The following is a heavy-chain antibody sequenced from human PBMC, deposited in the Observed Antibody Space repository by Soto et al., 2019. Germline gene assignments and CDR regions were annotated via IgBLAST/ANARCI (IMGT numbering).Heavy chain of an antibody. D-gene: IGHD3-22*01. J-gene: IGHJ4*02. CDR2: ISSSGNT. Sequence: KPSETLSLTCTVSDGSISNFYWSWIRQPPGKGLEWIGYISSSGNTNDNPSLKSRVSISVDTSKNQFSLNRTSVTAADTAVYYCARAPMVLTRSYFDSWGQGTPVTVSS. V-gene: IGHV4-59*01. CDR3: ARAPMVLTRSYFDS. CDR1: DGSISNFY.